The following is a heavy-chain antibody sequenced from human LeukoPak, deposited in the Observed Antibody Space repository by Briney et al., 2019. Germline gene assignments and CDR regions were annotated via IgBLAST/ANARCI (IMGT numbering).Heavy chain of an antibody. CDR1: GGSISSSSYY. CDR3: AREDLAAAGVFDY. V-gene: IGHV4-39*07. CDR2: IYYSGST. D-gene: IGHD6-13*01. J-gene: IGHJ4*02. Sequence: SETLSLTCTVSGGSISSSSYYWGWIRQPPGKGLEWIGSIYYSGSTNYNPSLKSRVTISVDTSKNQFSLKLSSVTAADTAVYYCAREDLAAAGVFDYWGQGTLVTVSS.